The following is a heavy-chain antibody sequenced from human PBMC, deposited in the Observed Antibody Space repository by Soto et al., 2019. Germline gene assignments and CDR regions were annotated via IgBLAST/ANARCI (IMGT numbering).Heavy chain of an antibody. V-gene: IGHV4-59*12. J-gene: IGHJ6*02. CDR3: ARVRDGYNYYYYYYGMDV. CDR1: ADSFSKYY. Sequence: SETLSLTCSVSADSFSKYYWTWIRQPPGEGLEWIGYIYFNGNTNYNPSLKGRVTISIDTSKKQFSLNLSSVTAADTAVYYCARVRDGYNYYYYYYGMDVWGQGTTVTVSS. CDR2: IYFNGNT. D-gene: IGHD5-12*01.